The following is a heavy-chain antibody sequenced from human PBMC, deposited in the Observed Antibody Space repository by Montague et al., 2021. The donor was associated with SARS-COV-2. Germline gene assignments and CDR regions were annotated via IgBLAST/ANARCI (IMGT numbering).Heavy chain of an antibody. CDR1: GGSISSSSYY. D-gene: IGHD3-10*01. Sequence: SETLSLTCTVSGGSISSSSYYWGWIRQPPGNGLEWIGSIYYSGSTYYNPSLKSRVTISVDTSKNQFSLKLRSVTAADTAVYYCASERIYGSGSKYNPFLLVGYWGQGTLVTVSS. J-gene: IGHJ4*02. V-gene: IGHV4-39*01. CDR2: IYYSGST. CDR3: ASERIYGSGSKYNPFLLVGY.